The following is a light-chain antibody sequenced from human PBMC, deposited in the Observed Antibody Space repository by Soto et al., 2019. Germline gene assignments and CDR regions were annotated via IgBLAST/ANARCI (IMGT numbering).Light chain of an antibody. V-gene: IGKV2D-29*01. CDR2: DAS. Sequence: DVVLTQAPLSLSVTPGQPASISCKSSQSLLYGDGKAYLYWYLQRPGQPPQLLIYDASNRFSGAPDRFSGSGSGTEFTLTISSLQSEDFAVYYCQQYNNWPRTFGQGTKVDTK. J-gene: IGKJ1*01. CDR1: QSLLYGDGKAY. CDR3: QQYNNWPRT.